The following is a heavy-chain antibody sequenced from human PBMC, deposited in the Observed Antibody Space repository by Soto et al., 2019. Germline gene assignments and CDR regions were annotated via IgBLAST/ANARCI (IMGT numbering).Heavy chain of an antibody. D-gene: IGHD2-15*01. CDR1: GYAFASHD. Sequence: ASVKVSCKPSGYAFASHDITWVRQATGQGLEWMGWTNSNSGDTGYAQKFQGRVTMTRDTSIDTAYMELSSLTPEDTAVYYCARVRVSCSGGSCSRETYYVDFWGQGTLVTVSS. CDR2: TNSNSGDT. CDR3: ARVRVSCSGGSCSRETYYVDF. V-gene: IGHV1-8*01. J-gene: IGHJ4*02.